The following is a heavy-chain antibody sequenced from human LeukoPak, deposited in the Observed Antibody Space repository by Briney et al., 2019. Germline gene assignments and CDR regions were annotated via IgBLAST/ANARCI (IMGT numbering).Heavy chain of an antibody. D-gene: IGHD6-13*01. V-gene: IGHV3-23*01. CDR1: GFTFSSYE. CDR3: AKGGSSWVEDLDY. J-gene: IGHJ4*02. Sequence: GGSLRLSCAASGFTFSSYEMNWVRQAPGKGLEWVSGISDSGGSTYYADSVKGRFTTSRDNSKDTLYLQMKSLRAEDTAVYYCAKGGSSWVEDLDYWGQGTLLTVSS. CDR2: ISDSGGST.